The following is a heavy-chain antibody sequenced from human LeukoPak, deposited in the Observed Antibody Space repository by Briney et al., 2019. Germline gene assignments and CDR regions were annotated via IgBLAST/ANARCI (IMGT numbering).Heavy chain of an antibody. CDR3: AKAPVTSCRGAYCYPFDY. D-gene: IGHD2-21*01. CDR1: GFSLSSYA. J-gene: IGHJ4*02. V-gene: IGHV3-23*01. Sequence: PGGSLRLSCAASGFSLSSYAMSWVRQAPGKGLEGVSAISSTDAGKYHADSVRGRFTISRDSSKNTLYLQMNSLRAEDAAVYYCAKAPVTSCRGAYCYPFDYWGQGTLVTVSS. CDR2: ISSTDAGK.